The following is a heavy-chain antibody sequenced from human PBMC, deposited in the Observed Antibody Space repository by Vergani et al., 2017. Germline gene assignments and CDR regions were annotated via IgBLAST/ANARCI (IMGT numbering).Heavy chain of an antibody. Sequence: QVQLVESGGGVVQPGRSLRLSCAASGFTFSSYGMHWVRQAPGKGLEWVAVIWYDGSNKYYADSVKGRFTISRDNSKNTLYLQMNSLRAEDTAVYYCARRDSSSPALDYWGQVTLVTVSS. CDR2: IWYDGSNK. V-gene: IGHV3-33*01. D-gene: IGHD6-6*01. CDR1: GFTFSSYG. J-gene: IGHJ4*02. CDR3: ARRDSSSPALDY.